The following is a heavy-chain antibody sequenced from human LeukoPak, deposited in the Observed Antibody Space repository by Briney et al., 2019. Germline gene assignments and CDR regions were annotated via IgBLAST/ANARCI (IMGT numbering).Heavy chain of an antibody. J-gene: IGHJ5*02. D-gene: IGHD3-3*01. V-gene: IGHV4-34*01. CDR2: INHSGST. CDR3: ARDSCLYYDFWSGYYGCGWFDP. Sequence: PSETLSLTCAVYGGSFSGYYWSWIRQPPGKGLEWIGEINHSGSTNYNPSLKSRVTISVDTSKNQFSLKLSSVTAADTAVYYCARDSCLYYDFWSGYYGCGWFDPWGQGTLVTVSS. CDR1: GGSFSGYY.